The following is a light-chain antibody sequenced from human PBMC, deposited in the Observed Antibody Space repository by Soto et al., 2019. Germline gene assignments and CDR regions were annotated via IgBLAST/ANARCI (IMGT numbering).Light chain of an antibody. V-gene: IGLV2-14*01. CDR1: TSDIGADDF. J-gene: IGLJ1*01. Sequence: QSALTQPASVSGSPGQSITISCTGTTSDIGADDFVSWYQHHPDKTPQLIIFEVTYRPTGISNRFSGSKSGNTASLTISELQAEDEADYYCSSYTSSSTLVFGTGTKLTVL. CDR2: EVT. CDR3: SSYTSSSTLV.